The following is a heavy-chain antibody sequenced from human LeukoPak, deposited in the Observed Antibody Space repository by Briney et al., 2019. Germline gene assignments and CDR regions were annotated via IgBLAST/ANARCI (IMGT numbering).Heavy chain of an antibody. J-gene: IGHJ4*02. CDR1: GFTFSSYA. D-gene: IGHD2-21*01. V-gene: IGHV3-30-3*01. CDR2: ISYDGSNK. CDR3: ARDQGPVEGIFDY. Sequence: GGSLRLSCAASGFTFSSYATHWVRQAPGKGLEWVAVISYDGSNKYYADSVKGRFTISRDNSKNTLYLQMNSLRAEDTAVYYCARDQGPVEGIFDYWGQGTLVTVSS.